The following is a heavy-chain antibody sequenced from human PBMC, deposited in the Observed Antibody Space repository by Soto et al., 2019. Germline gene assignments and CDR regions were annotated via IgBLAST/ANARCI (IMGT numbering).Heavy chain of an antibody. V-gene: IGHV4-34*01. J-gene: IGHJ4*02. D-gene: IGHD6-13*01. Sequence: SETLSLTCAVYVGSFSGYYWSWIRQPPGKGLEWIGEINHSGSTNYNPSLKSRVTISVDTSKNQFSLKLSSVTAADTAVYYCARVLRRSSKQLDYWGQGTLVT. CDR1: VGSFSGYY. CDR2: INHSGST. CDR3: ARVLRRSSKQLDY.